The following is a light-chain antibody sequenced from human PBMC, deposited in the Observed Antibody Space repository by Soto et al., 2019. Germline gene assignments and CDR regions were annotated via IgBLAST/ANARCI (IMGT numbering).Light chain of an antibody. J-gene: IGKJ5*01. Sequence: EIVLPQSPGTLSLSPGESATLSCRASQSVSSSYLAWYQQKPGQAPRLLIYGASSRATGIPDRFSGSGSGTDFTLTISRLEPEDFAVYYCQQYGSSPGFGQGTRLEIK. V-gene: IGKV3-20*01. CDR1: QSVSSSY. CDR2: GAS. CDR3: QQYGSSPG.